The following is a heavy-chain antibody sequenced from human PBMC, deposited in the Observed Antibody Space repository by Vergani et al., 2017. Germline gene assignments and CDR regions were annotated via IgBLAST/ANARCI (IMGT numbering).Heavy chain of an antibody. D-gene: IGHD2-21*02. CDR3: AREMTENWFDP. J-gene: IGHJ5*02. CDR1: GGSFSGYY. CDR2: INHSGST. V-gene: IGHV4-34*01. Sequence: QLQLQESGPGLVKPSETLSLTCAVYGGSFSGYYWSWIRQPPGKGLEWIGEINHSGSTNYNPSLKSRVTISVDTSKNQFSLKLSSVTAADTAVYYCAREMTENWFDPWGQGTLVTVSS.